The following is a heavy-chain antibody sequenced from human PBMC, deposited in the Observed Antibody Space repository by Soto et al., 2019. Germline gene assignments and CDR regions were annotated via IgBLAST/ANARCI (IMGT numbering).Heavy chain of an antibody. D-gene: IGHD2-2*01. V-gene: IGHV4-31*03. CDR2: VHYSGSS. CDR3: AKLSCTSSTCYFPGWFDP. J-gene: IGHJ5*02. CDR1: GDSISGGASF. Sequence: SETLSLTCTVSGDSISGGASFWSWIRQPPGKGLEWIANVHYSGSSYYSPSLKSRLTISVDTTKNQFSLQLKSMTAADTAVYYCAKLSCTSSTCYFPGWFDPWGQGTLVTVSS.